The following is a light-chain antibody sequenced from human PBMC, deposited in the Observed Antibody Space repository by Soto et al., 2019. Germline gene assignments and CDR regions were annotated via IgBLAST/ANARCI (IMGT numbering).Light chain of an antibody. CDR2: EVS. V-gene: IGLV2-14*01. CDR3: SSYTSSSTYLV. J-gene: IGLJ2*01. Sequence: QSALTQPASVSGSPGQSITISCTGTSSDVGGHNYVSWYQQHPGKAPKLMISEVSKRPSGVPNRFSGSKSGNTASLTISGLQTEDEADYYCSSYTSSSTYLVFGGGTKLTVL. CDR1: SSDVGGHNY.